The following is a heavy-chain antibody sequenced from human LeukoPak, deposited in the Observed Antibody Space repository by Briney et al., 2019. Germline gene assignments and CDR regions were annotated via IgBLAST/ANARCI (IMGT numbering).Heavy chain of an antibody. V-gene: IGHV3-30*02. D-gene: IGHD3-22*01. CDR1: DFTFSSYG. J-gene: IGHJ4*02. Sequence: PGGSLKLSCAASDFTFSSYGMHWVRQAPGKGLECVAFISHDGTVEKFADSVKGRFTISRDNAKNSLYLQMNSLRAEDTAVYYCARDEERYYDTSNYYYFDYWGQGTLVTVSS. CDR3: ARDEERYYDTSNYYYFDY. CDR2: ISHDGTVE.